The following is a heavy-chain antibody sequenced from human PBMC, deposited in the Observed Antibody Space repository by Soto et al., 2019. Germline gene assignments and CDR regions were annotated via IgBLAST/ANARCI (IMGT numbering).Heavy chain of an antibody. V-gene: IGHV3-13*01. Sequence: EVQLVESGGGLVQPGGSMRLSCAASGFTFSSYDMHWVRQATGKGLEWVSAIGTAGDTYYPGSVKGRFTISRENAKNSLYLQMNSLRAEDTAVYYCARDHPHPLGYCSGGSCYGMDVWGQGTTVTVSS. CDR2: IGTAGDT. CDR3: ARDHPHPLGYCSGGSCYGMDV. D-gene: IGHD2-15*01. J-gene: IGHJ6*02. CDR1: GFTFSSYD.